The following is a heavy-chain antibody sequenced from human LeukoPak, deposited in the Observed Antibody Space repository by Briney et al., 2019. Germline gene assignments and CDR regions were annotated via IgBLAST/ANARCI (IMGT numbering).Heavy chain of an antibody. J-gene: IGHJ4*02. CDR3: ASGGRLHDFDY. Sequence: GGSLRLSCAASGFTFSSYAMHWVRQAPGKGLEWVAVISYDGSNKYYADSVKGRFTISRDNSKNTLYLQMNSLRAEDTAVYYCASGGRLHDFDYWGQGTLVTVSS. V-gene: IGHV3-30-3*01. CDR1: GFTFSSYA. D-gene: IGHD5-12*01. CDR2: ISYDGSNK.